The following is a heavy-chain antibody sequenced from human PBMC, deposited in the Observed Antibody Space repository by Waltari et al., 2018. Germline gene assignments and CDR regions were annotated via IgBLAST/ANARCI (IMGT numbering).Heavy chain of an antibody. CDR1: GFMFSAYE. CDR2: ISVSGNRE. Sequence: EVYLVESGGGLEQPGGYLSLSCSASGFMFSAYEMNWVRQAAGKGLEWIAYISVSGNREYYADSVKGRFTISRDNARDLVFLQMYNLRAEDTALYYCARMMPKYTSGWALDYWGQGTLVTVAS. CDR3: ARMMPKYTSGWALDY. V-gene: IGHV3-48*03. J-gene: IGHJ4*02. D-gene: IGHD6-19*01.